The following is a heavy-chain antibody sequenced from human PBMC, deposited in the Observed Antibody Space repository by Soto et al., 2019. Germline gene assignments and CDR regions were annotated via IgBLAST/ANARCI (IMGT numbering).Heavy chain of an antibody. CDR2: VSGSGVNA. Sequence: EVQLLESGGGLVQPGGSLRLSCAASGFTFSSYAMTWVRQAPGKGLEYVSTVSGSGVNAYYADSVKGRFTISRDNSKNTLYLQMNSLRVEDTAIYYCAKPLQVYWGQGTLVTVSS. J-gene: IGHJ4*02. CDR3: AKPLQVY. CDR1: GFTFSSYA. V-gene: IGHV3-23*01.